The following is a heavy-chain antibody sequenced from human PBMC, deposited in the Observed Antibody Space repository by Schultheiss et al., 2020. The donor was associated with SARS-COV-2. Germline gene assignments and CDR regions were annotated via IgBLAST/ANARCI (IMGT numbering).Heavy chain of an antibody. CDR1: GYSFTSYW. J-gene: IGHJ3*02. CDR2: IYPGDSDT. CDR3: ARHRTSGWTQGDAFEI. V-gene: IGHV5-51*01. D-gene: IGHD6-19*01. Sequence: GESLKISCKGSGYSFTSYWIGWVRQMPGKGLEWMGIIYPGDSDTRYSPSFQGQITISADKSIMTTYLEWSSLKASDTAIYYCARHRTSGWTQGDAFEIWGQGTMVTVSS.